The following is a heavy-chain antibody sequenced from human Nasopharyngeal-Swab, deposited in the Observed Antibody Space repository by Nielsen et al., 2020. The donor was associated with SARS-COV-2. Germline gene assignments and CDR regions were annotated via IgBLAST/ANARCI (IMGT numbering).Heavy chain of an antibody. Sequence: GESLKISCEVSGFSVSYNYMSWVRQAPGKGLEWVANIKPDGSEKYYLDSAKGRLTISRDNVKKSLYLQMNSLRAEDTAVYYCTREGGDTALDHWGQGTLVTVSS. CDR1: GFSVSYNY. D-gene: IGHD3-16*01. J-gene: IGHJ4*02. CDR2: IKPDGSEK. V-gene: IGHV3-7*01. CDR3: TREGGDTALDH.